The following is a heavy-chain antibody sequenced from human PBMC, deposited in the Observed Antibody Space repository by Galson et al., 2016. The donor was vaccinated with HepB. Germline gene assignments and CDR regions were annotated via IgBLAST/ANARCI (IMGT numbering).Heavy chain of an antibody. CDR2: ISSTSHST. D-gene: IGHD2-15*01. CDR3: AKGRGGPDS. CDR1: GFTFSTSA. Sequence: SLRLSCAASGFTFSTSAMSWVRQAPGQGLEWVSAISSTSHSTYYADSVKGRFTISRDNAKNTLFLQMDSLKIDDTAVYYCAKGRGGPDSWGQGTLVTVSS. V-gene: IGHV3-23*01. J-gene: IGHJ4*02.